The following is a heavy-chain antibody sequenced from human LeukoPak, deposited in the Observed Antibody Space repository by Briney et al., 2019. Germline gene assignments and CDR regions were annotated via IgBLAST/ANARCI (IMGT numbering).Heavy chain of an antibody. D-gene: IGHD3-22*01. CDR3: ARRNYDSHDAFDI. V-gene: IGHV5-51*01. J-gene: IGHJ3*02. CDR1: GYSFTSYW. Sequence: GESLKISCKGSGYSFTSYWVGWVRQMPRKGLEWMGIIYPSDSDTRYSPSFQGQVTISADKSINTAYLQWSSLKASDTAMYYCARRNYDSHDAFDIWGQGTMVTVSS. CDR2: IYPSDSDT.